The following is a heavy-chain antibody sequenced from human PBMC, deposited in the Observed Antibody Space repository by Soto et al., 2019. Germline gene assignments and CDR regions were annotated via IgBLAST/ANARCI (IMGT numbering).Heavy chain of an antibody. Sequence: SETLSLTCTVSGGSISSYYWSWIRQPPGKGLEWIGYIYYSGSTNYNPSLKSRVTISVDTSKNRFSLKLSSVTAADTAVYYCARSAAVRGVIVWFDPWGQGTLVTVSS. D-gene: IGHD3-10*01. CDR1: GGSISSYY. CDR2: IYYSGST. J-gene: IGHJ5*02. V-gene: IGHV4-59*01. CDR3: ARSAAVRGVIVWFDP.